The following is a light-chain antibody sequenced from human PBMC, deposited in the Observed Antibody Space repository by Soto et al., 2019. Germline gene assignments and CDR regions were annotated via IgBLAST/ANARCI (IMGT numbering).Light chain of an antibody. V-gene: IGKV1-39*01. CDR3: QQSYCTPRT. CDR1: QTISSG. J-gene: IGKJ1*01. Sequence: DIQMTQSPSTLSVSLGDGVTITCRASQTISSGLAWYQQKPGKAPKLLIYAASTLQTGVPSRFSGSGSGTDFTLTISSLQPEDFATYYCQQSYCTPRTFGQGTKVDIK. CDR2: AAS.